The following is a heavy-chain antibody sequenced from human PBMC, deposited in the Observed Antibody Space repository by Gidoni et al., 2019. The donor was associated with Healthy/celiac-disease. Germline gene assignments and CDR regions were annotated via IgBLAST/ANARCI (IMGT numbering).Heavy chain of an antibody. V-gene: IGHV3-30-3*01. J-gene: IGHJ4*02. D-gene: IGHD2-21*02. CDR3: AREASHIVVVTAHYFDY. CDR1: GFTFSSYA. Sequence: QVQLVESGGGVVQPGRSLRLSCAASGFTFSSYAMHWVRQAPGKGLEWVAVISYDGSNKYYADSVKGRFTISRDNSKNTLYLQMNSLRAEDTAVYYCAREASHIVVVTAHYFDYWGQGTLVTVSS. CDR2: ISYDGSNK.